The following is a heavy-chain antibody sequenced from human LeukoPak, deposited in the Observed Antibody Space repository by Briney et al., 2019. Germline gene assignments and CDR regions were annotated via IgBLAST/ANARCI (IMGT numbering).Heavy chain of an antibody. D-gene: IGHD3-10*01. CDR3: ATHPGDYWFGYLQL. CDR1: GGSISSGGYS. CDR2: IYHSGST. Sequence: SETLSLTCAVSGGSISSGGYSWSWIRQPPGKGLEWIGYIYHSGSTYYNPSLKSRVTISVDRSKNQFSLKLSSVTAADTAVYYCATHPGDYWFGYLQLWGQGTLVTVSS. J-gene: IGHJ4*02. V-gene: IGHV4-30-2*01.